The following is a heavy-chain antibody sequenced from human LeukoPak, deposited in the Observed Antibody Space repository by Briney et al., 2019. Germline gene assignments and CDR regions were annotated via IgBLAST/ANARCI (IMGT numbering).Heavy chain of an antibody. Sequence: SETLSLTCAVYGGSFSGYYWSWIRQPPGKGLEWIGEINHSGGTNYNPSLKSRVTISVDTSKNQFSLKLSSVTAADTAVYYCARGPMIVVVAPFDYWGQGTLVTVSS. CDR2: INHSGGT. V-gene: IGHV4-34*01. CDR1: GGSFSGYY. CDR3: ARGPMIVVVAPFDY. D-gene: IGHD3-22*01. J-gene: IGHJ4*02.